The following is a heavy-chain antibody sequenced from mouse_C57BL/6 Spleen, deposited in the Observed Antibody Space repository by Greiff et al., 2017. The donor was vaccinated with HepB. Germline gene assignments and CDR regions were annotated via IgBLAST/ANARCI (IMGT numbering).Heavy chain of an antibody. Sequence: QVQLKQSGPELVKPGASVKISCKASGYAFSSSWMNWVKQRPGKGLEWIGRIYPGDGDTNYNGKFKGKATLTADKSSSTAYMQLSSLTSADSAVYFCARTYSNLYYAMDYWGQGTSVTVSS. D-gene: IGHD2-5*01. J-gene: IGHJ4*01. V-gene: IGHV1-82*01. CDR3: ARTYSNLYYAMDY. CDR1: GYAFSSSW. CDR2: IYPGDGDT.